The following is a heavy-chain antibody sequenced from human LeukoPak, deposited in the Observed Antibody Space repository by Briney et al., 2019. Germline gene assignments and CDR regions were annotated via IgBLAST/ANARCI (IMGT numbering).Heavy chain of an antibody. Sequence: ASVKVSCKASGYTFTSYYMHWVRQAPGQGLEWMGIINPSGGSTSYAQKFQGRVTMNRDTSTSTVYMELSSLRSEETAVYYCARSSMVRGAPAYYFDYWGQGTLVTVSS. J-gene: IGHJ4*02. CDR1: GYTFTSYY. D-gene: IGHD3-10*01. CDR2: INPSGGST. V-gene: IGHV1-46*01. CDR3: ARSSMVRGAPAYYFDY.